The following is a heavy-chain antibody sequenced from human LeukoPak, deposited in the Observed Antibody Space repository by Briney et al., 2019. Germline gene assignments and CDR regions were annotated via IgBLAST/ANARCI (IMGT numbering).Heavy chain of an antibody. Sequence: PGGSLRLSCAASGFTVSSSYMSWARQAPGKGLEWVSIIYSGGITYSAYSVKGRFTMSRDNSKNMLYLQMHSLRAEDTAVYYCASGPTAVTRSYWGRGTLVTVSS. CDR1: GFTVSSSY. CDR3: ASGPTAVTRSY. D-gene: IGHD4-17*01. V-gene: IGHV3-53*01. CDR2: IYSGGIT. J-gene: IGHJ4*02.